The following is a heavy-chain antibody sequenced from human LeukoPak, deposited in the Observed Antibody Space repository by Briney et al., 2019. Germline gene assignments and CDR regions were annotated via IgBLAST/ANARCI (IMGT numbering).Heavy chain of an antibody. CDR2: INHSGST. D-gene: IGHD2-2*01. V-gene: IGHV4-34*01. CDR3: AREACSSTSCYLLGNNWFDP. J-gene: IGHJ5*02. Sequence: SETLSLTCAVYGGSFSGYYWSWIRQPPGKGLEWIGEINHSGSTNYNPSLKSRVTISVDTSKNQFSLKLSSVTAADTAAYYCAREACSSTSCYLLGNNWFDPWGQGTLVTVSS. CDR1: GGSFSGYY.